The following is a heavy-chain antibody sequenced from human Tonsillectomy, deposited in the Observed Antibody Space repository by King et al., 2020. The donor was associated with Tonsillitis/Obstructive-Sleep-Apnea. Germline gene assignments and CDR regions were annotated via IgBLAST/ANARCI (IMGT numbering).Heavy chain of an antibody. J-gene: IGHJ6*03. Sequence: QLVQSGAEVKKPGASVKVSCKASGYTFTSYYMHWVRQAPGQGLEWMGIINPSGGSTSYAQKFQGRVTMTRDTSTSTVYMELSSLRSEDTAVYYCARAGRLNPANYYYYYYMDVWGKGTTVTVSS. CDR3: ARAGRLNPANYYYYYYMDV. V-gene: IGHV1-46*01. CDR2: INPSGGST. CDR1: GYTFTSYY. D-gene: IGHD2-15*01.